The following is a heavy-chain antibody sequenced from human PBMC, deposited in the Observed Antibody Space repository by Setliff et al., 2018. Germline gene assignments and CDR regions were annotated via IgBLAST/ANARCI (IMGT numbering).Heavy chain of an antibody. Sequence: GSLRLSCAASGFTLNSYLMRWVRQAPGEGLVWVSRISRDQKTIQYADSVKGRFTISRDNAKNTVYLQMNSLRAEDTAVYYCARLALTGYDSSGYYYALDYYYYMDVWGKGTTVTVSS. V-gene: IGHV3-74*03. D-gene: IGHD3-22*01. CDR2: ISRDQKTI. CDR1: GFTLNSYL. CDR3: ARLALTGYDSSGYYYALDYYYYMDV. J-gene: IGHJ6*03.